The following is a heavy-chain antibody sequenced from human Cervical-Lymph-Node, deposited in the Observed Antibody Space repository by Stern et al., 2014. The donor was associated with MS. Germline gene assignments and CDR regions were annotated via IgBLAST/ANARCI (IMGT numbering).Heavy chain of an antibody. V-gene: IGHV1-46*01. CDR1: GYTFPDYV. D-gene: IGHD3-10*01. J-gene: IGHJ5*01. CDR2: INPSAGST. Sequence: QDQLVQSGAEVKKPGASVKVSCKASGYTFPDYVVHWVRQAPGHGLEWMGMINPSAGSTSYGQKFQGRVTMTRDKSTRTVYMELTSLTSEDTAVYYCSRGGLGSNYNEDWLDSWGQGTLVTVSS. CDR3: SRGGLGSNYNEDWLDS.